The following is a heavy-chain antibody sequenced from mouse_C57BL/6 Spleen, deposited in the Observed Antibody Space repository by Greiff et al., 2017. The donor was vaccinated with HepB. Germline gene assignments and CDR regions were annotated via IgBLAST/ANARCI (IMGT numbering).Heavy chain of an antibody. CDR1: GYAFSSYW. CDR3: ARGGDWYFDV. J-gene: IGHJ1*03. CDR2: IYPGDGDT. Sequence: QVHVKQSGAELVKPGASVKISCKASGYAFSSYWMNWVKQRPGKGLEWIGQIYPGDGDTNYNGKFKGKATLTADKSSSPTYMQLSSLTSEDSAVYFCARGGDWYFDVWGTGTTVTVSS. V-gene: IGHV1-80*01.